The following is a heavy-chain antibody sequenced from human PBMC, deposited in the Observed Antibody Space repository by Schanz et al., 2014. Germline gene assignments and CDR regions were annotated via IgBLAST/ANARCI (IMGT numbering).Heavy chain of an antibody. CDR2: VHYSGST. Sequence: QVQLQESGPGLVKPSQTLSLTCAVSGASITSGGYSWSWIRQPPGKGLEWIGYVHYSGSTYYNPSLKSRVPISVDTSKKRFSLRLSSVTAADTAMYYCARDSRYYGMDVWGQGTTVTVSS. J-gene: IGHJ6*02. CDR1: GASITSGGYS. CDR3: ARDSRYYGMDV. V-gene: IGHV4-30-4*07.